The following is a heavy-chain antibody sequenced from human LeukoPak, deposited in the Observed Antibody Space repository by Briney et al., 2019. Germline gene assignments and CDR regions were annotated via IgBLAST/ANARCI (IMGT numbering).Heavy chain of an antibody. Sequence: ASVKVSCKASGYTFTSYGISWVRQAPGQGLEWMGWISAYNGNTNYAQKLQGGVTMTTDTSTSTAYMELRSLRSDDTAVYYCARDKIVVVPAASWFDPWGQGTLVTVSS. CDR2: ISAYNGNT. CDR1: GYTFTSYG. CDR3: ARDKIVVVPAASWFDP. V-gene: IGHV1-18*01. J-gene: IGHJ5*02. D-gene: IGHD2-2*01.